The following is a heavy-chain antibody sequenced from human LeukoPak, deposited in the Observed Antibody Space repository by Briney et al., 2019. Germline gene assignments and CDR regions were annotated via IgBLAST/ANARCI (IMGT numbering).Heavy chain of an antibody. CDR2: IYPSGST. V-gene: IGHV3-53*01. Sequence: GGSLRLSCAASGLTVNTNFMSWVRQAPGKGLEWVSVIYPSGSTHYGDAVKGRFTISRDNFKSAVFLEMSSVTDEDTAVYQFDPWGQGTLVTVSS. CDR1: GLTVNTNF. J-gene: IGHJ5*02. CDR3: DP.